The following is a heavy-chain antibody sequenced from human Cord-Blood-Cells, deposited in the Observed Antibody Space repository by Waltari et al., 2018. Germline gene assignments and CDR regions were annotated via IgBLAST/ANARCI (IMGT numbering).Heavy chain of an antibody. CDR3: ARSLLGTDAFDI. D-gene: IGHD2-8*02. CDR2: IKQDGSEK. J-gene: IGHJ3*02. Sequence: EVQLVESGGGLVQPGGSLRLSCAASGFTFGSYWMSWGRQAPGKGLEWVANIKQDGSEKYYVDSVKGRFTISRDNAKNSLYLQMNSLRAEDTAVYYCARSLLGTDAFDIWGQGTMVTDSS. V-gene: IGHV3-7*05. CDR1: GFTFGSYW.